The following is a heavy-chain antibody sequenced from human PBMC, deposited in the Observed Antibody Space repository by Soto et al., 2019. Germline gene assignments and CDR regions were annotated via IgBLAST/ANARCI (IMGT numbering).Heavy chain of an antibody. CDR3: ARISVGDSSGYYPFDY. CDR1: GGTFSSYA. CDR2: IIPIFGTA. Sequence: QVQLVQSGAEVKKPGSSVKVSCKASGGTFSSYAISWVRQAPVQGLEWMGGIIPIFGTANYAQKFQGRVTITADKSTSTAYMELSSLRSEVTAVYYCARISVGDSSGYYPFDYWGQGTLVTVSS. J-gene: IGHJ4*02. D-gene: IGHD3-22*01. V-gene: IGHV1-69*06.